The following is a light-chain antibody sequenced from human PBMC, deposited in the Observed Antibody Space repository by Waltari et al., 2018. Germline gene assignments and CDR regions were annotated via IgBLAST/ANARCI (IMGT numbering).Light chain of an antibody. CDR2: KAS. J-gene: IGKJ4*01. CDR1: QSISNW. CDR3: QQFDSYRLT. Sequence: DIQMTQSPSTLSASVGDRVTITCRASQSISNWLAWYQQKPGKAPKLLIYKASNLGSGVPSRFSGSGFGTEFTLTISSLQPDDFATYYCQQFDSYRLTFGGGTKVEIK. V-gene: IGKV1-5*03.